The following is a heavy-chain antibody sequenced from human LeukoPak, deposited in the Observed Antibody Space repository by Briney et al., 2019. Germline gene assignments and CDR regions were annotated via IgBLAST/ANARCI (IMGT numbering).Heavy chain of an antibody. CDR3: ARDLIIPSTMIGSLEY. D-gene: IGHD3-22*01. Sequence: GGSLRLSCAASGFTFSSYSMNWVRQAPGKGLEWVSSISSSSSYIYYADSVKGRFTISRYNAKNSLYLQMNSLRAEDTAVYYCARDLIIPSTMIGSLEYWGQGTLVTVSS. J-gene: IGHJ4*02. CDR2: ISSSSSYI. V-gene: IGHV3-21*01. CDR1: GFTFSSYS.